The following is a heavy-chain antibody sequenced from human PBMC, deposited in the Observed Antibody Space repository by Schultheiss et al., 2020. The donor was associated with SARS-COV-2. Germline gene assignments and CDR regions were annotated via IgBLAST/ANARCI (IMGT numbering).Heavy chain of an antibody. J-gene: IGHJ6*02. CDR1: GGSISSYY. CDR2: IYHSGST. Sequence: SQTLSLTCTVSGGSISSYYWGWIRQPPGKGLEWIGSIYHSGSTYYNPSLKSRVNISVDTSKNQFSLKLSSVTAADTAVYYCARGGSTVTPFGMDVWGHGTTVTVSS. V-gene: IGHV4-39*07. CDR3: ARGGSTVTPFGMDV. D-gene: IGHD4-17*01.